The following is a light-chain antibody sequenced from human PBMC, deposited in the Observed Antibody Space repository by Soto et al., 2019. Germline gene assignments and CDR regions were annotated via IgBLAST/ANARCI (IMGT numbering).Light chain of an antibody. CDR1: QIISDS. Sequence: DIQMTQSPSTLSASVGDRVTITCRASQIISDSLAWYQQKPGKAPKLLIYEASSLKSGVPSRFSGSRSGTEYTLTISSLQPDDFATYYCQQYNGYWTFGQRTKVAIK. J-gene: IGKJ1*01. CDR2: EAS. CDR3: QQYNGYWT. V-gene: IGKV1-5*03.